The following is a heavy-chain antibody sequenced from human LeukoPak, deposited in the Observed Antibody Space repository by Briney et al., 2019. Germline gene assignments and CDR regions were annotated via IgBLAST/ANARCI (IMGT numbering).Heavy chain of an antibody. CDR1: GFTFSSYE. V-gene: IGHV3-48*03. CDR3: ARAYTFGGVIVAFDY. D-gene: IGHD3-16*02. J-gene: IGHJ4*02. Sequence: GGSLRLSCAASGFTFSSYEMNWARQAPGKGLEWISYISTSGSTTYYADSVKGRFTISRDNAKNSLYLQMNSLRAEDTAVYCCARAYTFGGVIVAFDYWGQGTLVTVSS. CDR2: ISTSGSTT.